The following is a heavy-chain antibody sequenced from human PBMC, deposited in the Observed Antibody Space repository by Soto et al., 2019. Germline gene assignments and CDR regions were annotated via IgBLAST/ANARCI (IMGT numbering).Heavy chain of an antibody. J-gene: IGHJ6*02. CDR2: ISSSSSTI. CDR1: GFTFSSYS. V-gene: IGHV3-48*02. D-gene: IGHD4-17*01. CDR3: ARTTSSYYYYGMDV. Sequence: GGSLRLSCAASGFTFSSYSMNWVRQAPGKGLEWVSYISSSSSTIYYADSVKGRFTISRDNAKNSLYLQMSSLRDEDTAVYYCARTTSSYYYYGMDVWGQGTTVTVSS.